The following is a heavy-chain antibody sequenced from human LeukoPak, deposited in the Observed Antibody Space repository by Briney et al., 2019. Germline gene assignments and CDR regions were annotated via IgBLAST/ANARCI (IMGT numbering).Heavy chain of an antibody. CDR3: ARDGYYDFWSGPDSRYYYYYYMDV. V-gene: IGHV4-59*01. CDR1: GGSISSYY. D-gene: IGHD3-3*01. J-gene: IGHJ6*03. Sequence: SETLSLTCTVSGGSISSYYWSWIRQPPGKGLEWIGYIYYSGSTNYNPSLKSRVTISVDTSKNQFSLKLSSVTAADTAVYYCARDGYYDFWSGPDSRYYYYYYMDVWGKGTTVTVSS. CDR2: IYYSGST.